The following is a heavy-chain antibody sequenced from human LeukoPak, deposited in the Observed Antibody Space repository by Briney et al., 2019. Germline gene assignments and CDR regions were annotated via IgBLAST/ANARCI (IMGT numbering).Heavy chain of an antibody. CDR1: GGSISSGDYY. J-gene: IGHJ6*04. Sequence: ESSQTLSLTRTVSGGSISSGDYYWSWIRQPPVKGLEWIGYIYYSGSTYYNPSLKSRVTISVDPSKNRFSLKLSSVTAADTAVYYCARDYYGSGKYYYYGMDVWGKGTTVTVSS. D-gene: IGHD3-10*01. CDR3: ARDYYGSGKYYYYGMDV. V-gene: IGHV4-30-4*01. CDR2: IYYSGST.